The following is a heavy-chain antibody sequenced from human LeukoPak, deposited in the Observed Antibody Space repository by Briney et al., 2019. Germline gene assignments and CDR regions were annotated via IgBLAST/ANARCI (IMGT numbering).Heavy chain of an antibody. Sequence: PSQTLSLTCTVSGGSISSGSYYWSWIRQPAGKGLEWIGRIYTSGSTNYNPSLKSRATISVDTSKNQFSLKLSSVTAADTAVYYCARAVVRGVIGYYMDVWGKGTTVTVSS. CDR1: GGSISSGSYY. D-gene: IGHD3-10*01. CDR3: ARAVVRGVIGYYMDV. CDR2: IYTSGST. J-gene: IGHJ6*03. V-gene: IGHV4-61*02.